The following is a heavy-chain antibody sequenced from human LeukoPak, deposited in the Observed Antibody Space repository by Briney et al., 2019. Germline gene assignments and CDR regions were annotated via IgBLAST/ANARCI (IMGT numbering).Heavy chain of an antibody. CDR1: GGSISSYY. J-gene: IGHJ4*02. D-gene: IGHD3-16*01. V-gene: IGHV4-59*08. CDR3: ARHGENYDYVWGSYDYFDY. CDR2: IYYSGST. Sequence: SETLSLTCTVSGGSISSYYWSWIRQPPGKGLECIGYIYYSGSTNYNPSLKSRVTISVDTSKNQFSLKLSSVTAADTAVYYCARHGENYDYVWGSYDYFDYWGQGTLVTVSS.